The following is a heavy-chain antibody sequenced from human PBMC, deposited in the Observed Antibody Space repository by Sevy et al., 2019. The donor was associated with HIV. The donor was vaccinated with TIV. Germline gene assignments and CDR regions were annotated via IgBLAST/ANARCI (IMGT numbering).Heavy chain of an antibody. Sequence: GGSLRLSCAASGFTFNSYPMYWVRQAPGKGLEWVATVSYDGNNKYYGDSMKGRFTISRDNSKNTLYLQMNTVRPEDTALYYCARDAAEGPYGDTFFSNWFDAWGQGTLVTVSS. CDR2: VSYDGNNK. CDR1: GFTFNSYP. J-gene: IGHJ5*02. D-gene: IGHD2-21*01. CDR3: ARDAAEGPYGDTFFSNWFDA. V-gene: IGHV3-30*04.